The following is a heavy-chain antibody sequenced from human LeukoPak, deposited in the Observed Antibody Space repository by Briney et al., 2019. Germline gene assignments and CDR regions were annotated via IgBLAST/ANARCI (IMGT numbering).Heavy chain of an antibody. V-gene: IGHV3-21*01. CDR1: GITFSAYT. CDR2: ISGSGSYI. Sequence: GGSLEPLLEASGITFSAYTDNWVRQAPGKGLEWVSSISGSGSYIFYADSVKGRFTISRDRAKNSLYLQMSSLRVEDTAVYYCASDRSLISSLYYIDNWGQGPATTVSS. J-gene: IGHJ4*02. CDR3: ASDRSLISSLYYIDN. D-gene: IGHD2-15*01.